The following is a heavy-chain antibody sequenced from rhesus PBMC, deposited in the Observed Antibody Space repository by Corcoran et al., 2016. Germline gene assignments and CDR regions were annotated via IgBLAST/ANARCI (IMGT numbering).Heavy chain of an antibody. V-gene: IGHV4S10*01. CDR3: ARDRWRGSYYFDY. CDR2: IYGSSPST. J-gene: IGHJ4*01. Sequence: QVQLQESGPGLVKPSETLSLTCAVSGGSISDSYWWSWIRQPPGKGLEWLGYIYGSSPSTNSTPSLKGRVTISKDTSQNQFSLKLSSVPAADTAVYYCARDRWRGSYYFDYWGQGVLVTVSS. CDR1: GGSISDSYW. D-gene: IGHD5-24*01.